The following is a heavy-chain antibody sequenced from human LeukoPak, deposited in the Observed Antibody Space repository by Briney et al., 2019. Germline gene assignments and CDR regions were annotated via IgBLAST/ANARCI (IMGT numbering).Heavy chain of an antibody. D-gene: IGHD2-15*01. V-gene: IGHV4-61*02. J-gene: IGHJ5*02. Sequence: SQTLSLTCTVSGGSISSGSYYWSWIRQPAGKGLEWIGRIYTSGSTNYNPSLKSRVTISVDTSKNQFSLKLSSVTAADTTVYYCARIAMVAATQWFDPWGQGTLVTVSS. CDR2: IYTSGST. CDR3: ARIAMVAATQWFDP. CDR1: GGSISSGSYY.